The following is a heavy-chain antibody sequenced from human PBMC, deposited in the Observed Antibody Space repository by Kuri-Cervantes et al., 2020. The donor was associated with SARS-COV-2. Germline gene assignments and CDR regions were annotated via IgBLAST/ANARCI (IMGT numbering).Heavy chain of an antibody. J-gene: IGHJ4*02. CDR1: GFPFDDYA. CDR3: AKGLRGAFDY. V-gene: IGHV3-9*01. Sequence: SLKISCVASGFPFDDYAMHWVRQTPGKGLEWVSGMSWNSNNIGYADPVKGRFTVSRDNARNSLYLQMNSLRAEDTALYYCAKGLRGAFDYWGQGTLVTVSS. D-gene: IGHD5-12*01. CDR2: MSWNSNNI.